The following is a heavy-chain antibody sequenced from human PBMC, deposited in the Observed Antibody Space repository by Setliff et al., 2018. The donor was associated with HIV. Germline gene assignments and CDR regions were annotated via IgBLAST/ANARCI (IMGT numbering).Heavy chain of an antibody. CDR2: ISVDGREK. D-gene: IGHD5-12*01. J-gene: IGHJ4*02. CDR1: GFTFSSYS. V-gene: IGHV3-30*01. CDR3: AREGGCSGYCGYFDY. Sequence: QPGGSLRLSCADSGFTFSSYSMHWVRQAPGKGLEWVAAISVDGREKFYADSVKGRFTISRDNSRNTLYLQMNSLRDEDTAVYYCAREGGCSGYCGYFDYWGQGTLVTVSS.